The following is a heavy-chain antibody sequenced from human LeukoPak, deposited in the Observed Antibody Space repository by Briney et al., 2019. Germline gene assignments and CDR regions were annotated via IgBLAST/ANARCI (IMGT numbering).Heavy chain of an antibody. J-gene: IGHJ4*02. CDR1: GFTFTNYN. V-gene: IGHV3-21*01. Sequence: GGSLRLSCAASGFTFTNYNMNWVRQAPGKGREWVSSISSTSIYIYYADSVKGRFTISRDNAKNSLYLKMNSVRAEDTAVYYCERGRGATTPYYFDYWGQGTLVTVSS. CDR3: ERGRGATTPYYFDY. D-gene: IGHD1-26*01. CDR2: ISSTSIYI.